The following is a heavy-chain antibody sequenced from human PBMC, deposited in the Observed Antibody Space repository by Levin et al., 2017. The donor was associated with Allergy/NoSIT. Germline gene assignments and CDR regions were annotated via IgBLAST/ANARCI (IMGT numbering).Heavy chain of an antibody. CDR1: GFTFSSYG. CDR2: ISYDGSNK. J-gene: IGHJ4*02. CDR3: AKDEGAYTVTHPTGY. V-gene: IGHV3-30*18. Sequence: GGSLRLSCAASGFTFSSYGMHWVRQAPGKGLEWVAVISYDGSNKYYADSVKGRFTISRDNSKNTLYLQMNSLRAEDTAVYYCAKDEGAYTVTHPTGYWGQGTLVTVSS. D-gene: IGHD4-17*01.